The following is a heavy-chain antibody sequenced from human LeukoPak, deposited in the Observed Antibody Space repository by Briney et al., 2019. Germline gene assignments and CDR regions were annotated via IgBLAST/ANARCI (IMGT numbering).Heavy chain of an antibody. Sequence: GGSLRLSCKASGFTFINAYMTWVRQAPGKGLEWVGRIQTKTDGGAADYAAPVKGRFTISRDDSQNTVYLQMNSLTIEDTGVYYCSRPLGGIDIFDYWGQGALVSVSS. V-gene: IGHV3-15*01. J-gene: IGHJ4*02. D-gene: IGHD2-15*01. CDR3: SRPLGGIDIFDY. CDR2: IQTKTDGGAA. CDR1: GFTFINAY.